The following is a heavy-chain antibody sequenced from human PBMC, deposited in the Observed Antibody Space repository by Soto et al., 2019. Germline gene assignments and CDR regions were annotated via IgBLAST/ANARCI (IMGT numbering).Heavy chain of an antibody. Sequence: ASVKVSCKASGYTFTLYAMHWVRQAPGQRLEWMGWINAGNSNTQSSQKIQGRVTITWDTSANTAYMELGSLRSEDTAVYYCARANFGVIFTSGMDVWGQGTTVTVSS. D-gene: IGHD3-3*01. V-gene: IGHV1-3*01. CDR1: GYTFTLYA. J-gene: IGHJ6*02. CDR3: ARANFGVIFTSGMDV. CDR2: INAGNSNT.